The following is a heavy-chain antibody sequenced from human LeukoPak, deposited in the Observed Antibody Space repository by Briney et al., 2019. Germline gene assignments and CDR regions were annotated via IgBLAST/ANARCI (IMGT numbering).Heavy chain of an antibody. Sequence: SVKVSCXASGGTFSSYAISWVRQAPGQGLEWMGGIIPIFGTANYAQKFQGRVSITADESTSTAYMELSSLRSEDTAVYYCARVVVVPAARRPLYYFDYWGQGTLVTVSS. V-gene: IGHV1-69*13. D-gene: IGHD2-2*01. CDR3: ARVVVVPAARRPLYYFDY. CDR2: IIPIFGTA. J-gene: IGHJ4*02. CDR1: GGTFSSYA.